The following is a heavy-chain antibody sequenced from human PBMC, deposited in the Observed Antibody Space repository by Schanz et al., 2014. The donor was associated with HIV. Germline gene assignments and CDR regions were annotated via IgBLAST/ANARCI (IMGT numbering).Heavy chain of an antibody. V-gene: IGHV3-33*01. J-gene: IGHJ6*02. CDR3: ARPDYDFWVDV. CDR2: MWYDESHK. CDR1: GFRFSEYG. D-gene: IGHD3-3*01. Sequence: QVQLVESGGDLVQPGRSLRLSCAASGFRFSEYGMHWVRQAPGKGLEWVAAMWYDESHKGYADSVKGRFTISRDNSKNTLYLQMNSLRAEDTAVYYCARPDYDFWVDVWGQGTTVIVSS.